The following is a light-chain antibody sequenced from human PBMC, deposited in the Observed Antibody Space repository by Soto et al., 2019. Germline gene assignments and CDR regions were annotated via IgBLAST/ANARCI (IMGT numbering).Light chain of an antibody. CDR1: SSDVGRYNY. CDR3: CSYAGSYTWV. CDR2: DVN. J-gene: IGLJ3*02. Sequence: QSALTQPRSVSGSPGQSVTISCTGTSSDVGRYNYVSWYQGHPGKAPKVMLNDVNKRPSGVPDRFSGSKSGNTASLTISGLQADDEADYYCCSYAGSYTWVFGGGTKLTVL. V-gene: IGLV2-11*01.